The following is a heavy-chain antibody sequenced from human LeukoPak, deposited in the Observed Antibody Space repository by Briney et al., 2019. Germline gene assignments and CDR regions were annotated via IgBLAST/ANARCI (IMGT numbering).Heavy chain of an antibody. V-gene: IGHV3-30*04. D-gene: IGHD5-24*01. CDR2: ISKDGSNE. J-gene: IGHJ4*02. CDR1: GFTFSSYG. CDR3: VRDRGDGYNQIDY. Sequence: GGSLRLSCAASGFTFSSYGLHWVRQAPGKGLECVAVISKDGSNEHYADPGKGRFSISRDNSKNTLYLQMNSLRTEDTAVYYCVRDRGDGYNQIDYWGQGTLVTVSS.